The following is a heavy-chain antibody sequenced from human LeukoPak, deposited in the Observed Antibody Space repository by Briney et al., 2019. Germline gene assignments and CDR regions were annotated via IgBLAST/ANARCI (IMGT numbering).Heavy chain of an antibody. CDR3: ARGSSFLLWFDP. Sequence: SETLSLTCTVSGGSISSSSYYWGWIRQPPGKGLEWIGSIYYSGSTYYNPSLESRVTISVDTSKNQFSLKLSSVTAADTAVYYCARGSSFLLWFDPWGQGTLVTVSS. J-gene: IGHJ5*02. D-gene: IGHD6-13*01. V-gene: IGHV4-39*01. CDR2: IYYSGST. CDR1: GGSISSSSYY.